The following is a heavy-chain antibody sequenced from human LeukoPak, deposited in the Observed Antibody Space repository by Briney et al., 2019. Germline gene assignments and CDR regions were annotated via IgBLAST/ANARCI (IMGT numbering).Heavy chain of an antibody. CDR1: GFTFSSHA. J-gene: IGHJ4*02. Sequence: GGSLRLSCAASGFTFSSHAMGWVRQAPGKGLEWVSGISGSGDSTYYADSVKGRFTISRDNSKNTLFLQMNRLRGEDTAIYYCARSRYCSSSSCYIDNWGQGTLVTVSS. V-gene: IGHV3-23*01. CDR3: ARSRYCSSSSCYIDN. D-gene: IGHD2-2*02. CDR2: ISGSGDST.